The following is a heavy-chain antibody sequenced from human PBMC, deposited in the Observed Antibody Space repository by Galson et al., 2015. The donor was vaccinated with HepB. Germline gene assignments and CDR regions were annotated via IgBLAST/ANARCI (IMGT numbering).Heavy chain of an antibody. Sequence: SVKVSCKASGGTFSSYAISWVRQAPGQGLEWMGGIIPTFGTANYAQKFQGRVTITADESTSTAYMELSSLRSEDTAVYYCARDRRVTTVASDWGIGYWGQGTLVTVSS. J-gene: IGHJ4*02. CDR1: GGTFSSYA. CDR2: IIPTFGTA. D-gene: IGHD4-11*01. CDR3: ARDRRVTTVASDWGIGY. V-gene: IGHV1-69*13.